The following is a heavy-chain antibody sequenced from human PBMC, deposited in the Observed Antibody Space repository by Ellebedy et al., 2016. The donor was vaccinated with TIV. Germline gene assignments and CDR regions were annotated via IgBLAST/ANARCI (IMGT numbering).Heavy chain of an antibody. CDR1: GFTFSSYW. CDR2: IKQDGSEK. D-gene: IGHD6-19*01. J-gene: IGHJ5*02. CDR3: ARDFIAVMSGWFDP. Sequence: GESLKISXAASGFTFSSYWMSWVRQAPGKGLEWVANIKQDGSEKYYVDSVKGRFTISRDNAKNSLYLQMNSLRAEDTAVYYCARDFIAVMSGWFDPWGQGTLVTVSS. V-gene: IGHV3-7*01.